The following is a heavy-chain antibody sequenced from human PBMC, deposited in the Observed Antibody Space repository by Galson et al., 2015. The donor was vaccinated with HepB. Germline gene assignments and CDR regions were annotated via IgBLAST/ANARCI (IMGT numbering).Heavy chain of an antibody. CDR1: GYNFISYW. V-gene: IGHV5-10-1*01. Sequence: QSGAEVKKPGESLTISCQVSGYNFISYWISWVRQVPGKGLEWMGRIDPSDSYVNYSPSFQGRVSISGDKSISTAYLQWSSLKASDTAIYYCASGSSGSGLVRPCHYWGQGSRVTVSS. D-gene: IGHD3-10*01. CDR3: ASGSSGSGLVRPCHY. J-gene: IGHJ4*02. CDR2: IDPSDSYV.